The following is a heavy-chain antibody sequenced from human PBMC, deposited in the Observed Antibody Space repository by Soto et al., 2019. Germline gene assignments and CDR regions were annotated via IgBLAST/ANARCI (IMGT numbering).Heavy chain of an antibody. CDR3: ARSRYSISSSDAFDI. CDR2: IYSGGST. Sequence: EVQLVESGGGLVQPGGSLRLSCAASGFTVSSNYMSWVRQAPGKGLEWVSVIYSGGSTYYADSVKGRFPISRDNSKNTLYPQMSRLRAEDTAVYYCARSRYSISSSDAFDIWGQGTMVTVSS. J-gene: IGHJ3*02. CDR1: GFTVSSNY. D-gene: IGHD6-6*01. V-gene: IGHV3-66*01.